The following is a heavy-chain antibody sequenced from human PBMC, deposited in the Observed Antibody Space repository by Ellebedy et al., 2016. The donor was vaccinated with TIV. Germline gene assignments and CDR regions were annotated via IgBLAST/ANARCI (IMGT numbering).Heavy chain of an antibody. D-gene: IGHD1-7*01. J-gene: IGHJ5*02. CDR2: ISPGESDT. CDR3: ARTALTGTTVRWFAP. CDR1: GYSFTSYW. Sequence: GESLKISCKGSGYSFTSYWIGWVRQMPGKGLEWMGIISPGESDTRYSPSFQGQVTISADKSISTAYLRWSSLTASDTAMYYCARTALTGTTVRWFAPWGQGTLVTVSS. V-gene: IGHV5-51*01.